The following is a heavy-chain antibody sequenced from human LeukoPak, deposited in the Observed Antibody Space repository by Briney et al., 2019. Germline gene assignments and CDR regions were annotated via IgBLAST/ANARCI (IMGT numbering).Heavy chain of an antibody. CDR3: ARDAVLRNIAAAGYFDY. J-gene: IGHJ4*02. Sequence: GGSLRLSCAASGFTFSTFAMIWVRQPPGKGLEWVSGINWNGGSTGYADSVKGRFTISRDNAKNSLYLQMNSLRAEDTALYYCARDAVLRNIAAAGYFDYWGQGTLVTVSS. D-gene: IGHD6-13*01. V-gene: IGHV3-20*04. CDR1: GFTFSTFA. CDR2: INWNGGST.